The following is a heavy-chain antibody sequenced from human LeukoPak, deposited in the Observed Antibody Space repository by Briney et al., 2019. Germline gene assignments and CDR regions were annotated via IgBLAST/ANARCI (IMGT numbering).Heavy chain of an antibody. V-gene: IGHV3-30*02. J-gene: IGHJ4*02. CDR3: AKDDGIAARRPLYYFDY. CDR1: GFTFSSYG. D-gene: IGHD6-6*01. CDR2: IRYDGSNK. Sequence: PGGSLRLSCAASGFTFSSYGMHWVRQAPGKGLEWVAFIRYDGSNKYYADSVKGRFTISRDNSKNTLYLQMNSLRAEDTAVYYCAKDDGIAARRPLYYFDYWGQGTLVTVSS.